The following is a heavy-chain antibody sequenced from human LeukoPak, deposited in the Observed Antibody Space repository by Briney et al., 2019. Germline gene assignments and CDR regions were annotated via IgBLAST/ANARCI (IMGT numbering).Heavy chain of an antibody. CDR1: GYTLTEVS. D-gene: IGHD6-13*01. J-gene: IGHJ5*02. CDR2: FDPEDGET. V-gene: IGHV1-24*01. Sequence: GASVKVSCKVSGYTLTEVSMHWVRQAPGKGREWMGGFDPEDGETIYAQKFQGRVTITRNTSISTAYMELSSLRSEDTAVYYCARGQGEQQLDWFDPWGQGTLVTVSS. CDR3: ARGQGEQQLDWFDP.